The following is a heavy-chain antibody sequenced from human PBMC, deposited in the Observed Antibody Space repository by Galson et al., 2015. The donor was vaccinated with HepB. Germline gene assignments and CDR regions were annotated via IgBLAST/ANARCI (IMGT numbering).Heavy chain of an antibody. CDR3: AEGNDFWFRRVGFDP. V-gene: IGHV3-23*01. CDR1: GFTFSSSA. CDR2: ISGSGANT. J-gene: IGHJ5*02. D-gene: IGHD3-3*01. Sequence: SLRLSCAASGFTFSSSAIVWVRQAPGKGLEWVSAISGSGANTYYADSLRDHFTISRYNSKHTVYPQLNSLRAEDTAVYYCAEGNDFWFRRVGFDPWGQGTLVTVSS.